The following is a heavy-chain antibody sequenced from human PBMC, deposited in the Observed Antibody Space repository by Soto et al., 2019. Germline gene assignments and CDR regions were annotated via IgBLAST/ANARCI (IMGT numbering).Heavy chain of an antibody. D-gene: IGHD5-12*01. CDR2: IYYSGST. CDR3: ASVAGYSGYDPEFSYYSHGMDV. J-gene: IGHJ6*02. CDR1: GGSISSSSYY. Sequence: PSETLSLTCTVSGGSISSSSYYWGWIRQPPGKGLEWIGSIYYSGSTYYNPSLKSRVTISVDTSKNQFSLKLSSVTAADTAVYYCASVAGYSGYDPEFSYYSHGMDVWGQGTTVTVSS. V-gene: IGHV4-39*01.